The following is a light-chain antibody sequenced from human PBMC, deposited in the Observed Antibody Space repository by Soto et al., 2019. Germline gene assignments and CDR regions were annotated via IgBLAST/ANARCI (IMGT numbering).Light chain of an antibody. CDR2: EGS. CDR3: CSYAGSSSWV. V-gene: IGLV2-23*01. Sequence: QSALTQPASVSGSPGQSITISCTGTSSDVGSYNLVSWYQQHPGKAPKLMIYEGSKRPSGVSNRFSGSKSGNTASLTISGLQAGDEADYYCCSYAGSSSWVFGGGTKFTVL. J-gene: IGLJ3*02. CDR1: SSDVGSYNL.